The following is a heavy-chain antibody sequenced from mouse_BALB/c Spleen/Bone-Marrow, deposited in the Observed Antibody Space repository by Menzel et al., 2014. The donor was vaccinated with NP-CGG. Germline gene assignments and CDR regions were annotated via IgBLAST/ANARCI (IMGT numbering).Heavy chain of an antibody. CDR3: ARELVRGMDY. V-gene: IGHV1-85*01. Sequence: LVESGAELVKPGASVKLSCKASGYTFTNFDINWVRQRPEQGLEWIGWIFPGDGSTTYNEKFKGKATLTADKSSSTAYMQLSSLTSDDSAVYFCARELVRGMDYWGQGTSVTVSS. J-gene: IGHJ4*01. CDR1: GYTFTNFD. CDR2: IFPGDGST. D-gene: IGHD1-1*01.